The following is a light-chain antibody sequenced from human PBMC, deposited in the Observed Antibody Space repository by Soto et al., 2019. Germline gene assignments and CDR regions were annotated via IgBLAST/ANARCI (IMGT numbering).Light chain of an antibody. J-gene: IGKJ2*01. CDR1: QTVANNY. CDR2: GAS. CDR3: QQYDSSYT. V-gene: IGKV3-20*01. Sequence: EIVLAQSPATVSLSPGESATLSCRASQTVANNYLAWYQQRPGQAPRLVIFGASSRATGIPDRFRGSGSGTDFTLSISRVEPEAFSVYYCQQYDSSYTFGQGTKLEIK.